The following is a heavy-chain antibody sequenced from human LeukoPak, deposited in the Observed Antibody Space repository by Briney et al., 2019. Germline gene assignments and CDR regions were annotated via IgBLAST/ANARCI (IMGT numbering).Heavy chain of an antibody. J-gene: IGHJ5*02. CDR2: IYHSGST. Sequence: SETLSLTCSVSGYSISSGFYWSWIRQPPGRGLEWIGSIYHSGSTSYNPSLKSRLTISVDTSKNQFSLNLSSLTAADTAIYYCARGSGTYFRTYFDPWGQGILVTVSS. CDR1: GYSISSGFY. CDR3: ARGSGTYFRTYFDP. D-gene: IGHD3-10*01. V-gene: IGHV4-38-2*01.